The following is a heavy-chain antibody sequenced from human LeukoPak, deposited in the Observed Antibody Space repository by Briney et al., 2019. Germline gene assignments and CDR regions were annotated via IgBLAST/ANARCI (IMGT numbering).Heavy chain of an antibody. CDR1: GGSISSSSYY. Sequence: SETLSLTCTVSGGSISSSSYYWGWIRQPPGKGLEWIGSIYHSGSTYYNPSLKSRVTISVDTSKNQFSLKLSSVTAADTAVYYCARDSGYYDSSGYFHFDYWGQGTLVTVSS. CDR2: IYHSGST. V-gene: IGHV4-39*07. D-gene: IGHD3-22*01. CDR3: ARDSGYYDSSGYFHFDY. J-gene: IGHJ4*02.